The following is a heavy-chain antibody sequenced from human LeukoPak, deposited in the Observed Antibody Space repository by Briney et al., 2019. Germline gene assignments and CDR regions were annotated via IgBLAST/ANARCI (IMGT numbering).Heavy chain of an antibody. CDR1: GFTFNDYY. D-gene: IGHD3-3*01. J-gene: IGHJ4*02. V-gene: IGHV3-11*04. CDR2: ISSSGSTI. Sequence: GGSLRLSCAASGFTFNDYYMSWIRQAPGKGLEWVSYISSSGSTIYYADSVKGRFTISRDNAKNSLYLQMNSLRAEDTAVYYCAGLRFLEWFPPYWGQGTLVTVSS. CDR3: AGLRFLEWFPPY.